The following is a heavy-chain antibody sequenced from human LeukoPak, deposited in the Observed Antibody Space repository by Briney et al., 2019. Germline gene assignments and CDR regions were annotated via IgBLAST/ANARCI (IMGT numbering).Heavy chain of an antibody. Sequence: GRSLRLSCAASGFTFSSYSMNWVRQAPGKGLEWVSSISSSSSYIYYADSVKGRFTISRDNAKNSLYLQMNSLRAEDTAVYYCASNYYGSGSYYNADDYWGQGTLVTVSS. J-gene: IGHJ4*02. CDR2: ISSSSSYI. D-gene: IGHD3-10*01. V-gene: IGHV3-21*01. CDR1: GFTFSSYS. CDR3: ASNYYGSGSYYNADDY.